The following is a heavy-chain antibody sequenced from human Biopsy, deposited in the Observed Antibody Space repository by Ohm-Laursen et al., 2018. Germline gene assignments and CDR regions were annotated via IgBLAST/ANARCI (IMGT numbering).Heavy chain of an antibody. CDR3: AREAIGYQLPCDD. Sequence: SVKVSCNAPTGTFNSYGIIWVRQAPGQGLEWMGRIIPILRTAAYAQTFLGRVTITADSPTSTVDMELTSLTSDDTAVYFCAREAIGYQLPCDDWGQGTLVTVSS. CDR1: TGTFNSYG. J-gene: IGHJ4*02. CDR2: IIPILRTA. V-gene: IGHV1-69*11. D-gene: IGHD2-2*01.